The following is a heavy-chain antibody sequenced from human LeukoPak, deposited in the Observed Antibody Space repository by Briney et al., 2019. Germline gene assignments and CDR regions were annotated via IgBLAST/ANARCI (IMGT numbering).Heavy chain of an antibody. CDR1: GFTFSSYW. D-gene: IGHD3-3*01. CDR2: IKQDGSEK. Sequence: GGSLRLSCAASGFTFSSYWMSWVRQAPGKGLEWVANIKQDGSEKYYVDSVKGRFTISRDNAKNSLYLQMNSLRAEDTAVYYCARVDYDTYYDFWSGYSDAFDIWGQGTMVTVSS. CDR3: ARVDYDTYYDFWSGYSDAFDI. J-gene: IGHJ3*02. V-gene: IGHV3-7*01.